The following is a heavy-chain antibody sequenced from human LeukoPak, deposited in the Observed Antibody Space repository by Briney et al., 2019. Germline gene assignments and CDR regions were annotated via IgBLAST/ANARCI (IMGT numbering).Heavy chain of an antibody. CDR1: GFTFYNYD. Sequence: GGSLRLSCVASGFTFYNYDMPWVRQATGKGLEWVSHIGTGTDTHYSGSVKGRFTISRENARNSLYLQMNSLTAGDTAVYYCARDRRADYGRNDDAFDIWGQGTMVTV. CDR2: IGTGTDT. V-gene: IGHV3-13*01. D-gene: IGHD4-17*01. J-gene: IGHJ3*02. CDR3: ARDRRADYGRNDDAFDI.